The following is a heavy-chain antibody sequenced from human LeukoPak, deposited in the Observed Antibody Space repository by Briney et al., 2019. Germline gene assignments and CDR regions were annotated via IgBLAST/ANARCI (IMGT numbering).Heavy chain of an antibody. J-gene: IGHJ4*02. Sequence: GGSLRLSCAASGFTFSSYGMHWVRQAPGKGLEWVAVIWYDGSNKYYADSVKGRFTISRDNSKNTLYLQMNSLRAEDTAVYYCAKSRDYYGRGYYFDYWGQGTLVTVSS. V-gene: IGHV3-33*06. CDR3: AKSRDYYGRGYYFDY. D-gene: IGHD3-10*01. CDR2: IWYDGSNK. CDR1: GFTFSSYG.